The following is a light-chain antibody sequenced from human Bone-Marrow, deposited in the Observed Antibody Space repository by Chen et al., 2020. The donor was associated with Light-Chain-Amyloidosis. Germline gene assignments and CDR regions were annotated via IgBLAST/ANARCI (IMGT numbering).Light chain of an antibody. Sequence: SYELTQPPSVSVSPGQTARITCSGDDLPTKYAYWYQQKQGQAPVLVIHRDTERPSGISGRFSGSSSGRPATLTISGVQAEDEADYHCQSADSSGTYEVIFGGGTKLTV. CDR1: DLPTKY. CDR3: QSADSSGTYEVI. CDR2: RDT. V-gene: IGLV3-25*03. J-gene: IGLJ2*01.